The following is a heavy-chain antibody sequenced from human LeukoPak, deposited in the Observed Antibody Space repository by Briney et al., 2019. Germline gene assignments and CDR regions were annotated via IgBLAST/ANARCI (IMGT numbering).Heavy chain of an antibody. J-gene: IGHJ4*02. V-gene: IGHV1-46*01. CDR1: GYTFTMYY. CDR3: ARGPSSIATRQDY. D-gene: IGHD6-6*01. Sequence: VASVKVSCKASGYTFTMYYIHWVRQAPGQGLEWMGMINPSDGATTYAQRFQGRVTMTTDTSTSTAYMELRSLRSDDTAVYYCARGPSSIATRQDYWGQGTLVTVSS. CDR2: INPSDGAT.